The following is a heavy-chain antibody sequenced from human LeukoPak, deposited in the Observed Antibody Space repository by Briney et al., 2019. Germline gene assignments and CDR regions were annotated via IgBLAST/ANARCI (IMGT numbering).Heavy chain of an antibody. V-gene: IGHV3-15*05. CDR1: GFTFSNAW. CDR3: TTDSYCSTTTCYASSNYYYGLDA. Sequence: GSLRLSCAASGFTFSNAWMTWVRQAPGKGLEWVGRIYRNADGGTTDYAAPVKGRFTISRYDSKNTLYLQMNSLKTEDTAVYYCTTDSYCSTTTCYASSNYYYGLDAWGQGTSVTVSS. CDR2: IYRNADGGTT. D-gene: IGHD2-2*01. J-gene: IGHJ6*02.